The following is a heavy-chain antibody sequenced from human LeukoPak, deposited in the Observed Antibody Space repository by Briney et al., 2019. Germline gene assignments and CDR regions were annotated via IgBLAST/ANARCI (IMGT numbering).Heavy chain of an antibody. V-gene: IGHV4-59*01. Sequence: SETLFLTCTVSGGSISSYYWSWIRQPPGKRLEWIGYMYYGGSTNYNSSLKSRVTISVDTSKNQFSLKLSSVTAADTAVYYCASLHPIRRIFDYWGQGTLVTVSS. D-gene: IGHD2-15*01. CDR3: ASLHPIRRIFDY. CDR2: MYYGGST. J-gene: IGHJ4*02. CDR1: GGSISSYY.